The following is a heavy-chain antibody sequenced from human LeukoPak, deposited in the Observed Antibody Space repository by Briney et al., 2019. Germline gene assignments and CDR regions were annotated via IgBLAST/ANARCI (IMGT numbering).Heavy chain of an antibody. CDR2: ISGSGGST. CDR3: AKDGSGYYPTYFDY. J-gene: IGHJ4*02. Sequence: ETLSLTCAVYGGSFSGYYWSWVRQAPGKGLEWVSAISGSGGSTYYADSVKGRFTISRDNSKNTLYLQMNSLRAEDTAVYYCAKDGSGYYPTYFDYWGQGTLVTVSS. V-gene: IGHV3-23*01. CDR1: GGSFSGYY. D-gene: IGHD3-22*01.